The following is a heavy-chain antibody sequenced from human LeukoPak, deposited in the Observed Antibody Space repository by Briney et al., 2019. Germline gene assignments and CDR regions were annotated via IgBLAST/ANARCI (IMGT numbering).Heavy chain of an antibody. J-gene: IGHJ4*02. D-gene: IGHD5-18*01. CDR2: IYYSGST. Sequence: PSETLSLTCTVSGGSISSYYWSWIRQPPGKGLEWIGYIYYSGSTNYNPSLKSRVTISVDTSKNQFSLKLSSVTAADTAVYYCARHGYSYGYALYYFDYWGQGALVTVSS. CDR1: GGSISSYY. V-gene: IGHV4-59*08. CDR3: ARHGYSYGYALYYFDY.